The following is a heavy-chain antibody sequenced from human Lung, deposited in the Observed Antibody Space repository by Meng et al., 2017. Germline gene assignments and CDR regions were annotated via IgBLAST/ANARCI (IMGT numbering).Heavy chain of an antibody. CDR3: ARDLAWVLFDY. J-gene: IGHJ4*02. CDR2: IVSDGGIT. CDR1: GFNFGYYI. Sequence: VQLVESGECLVQPGGSLGVSSGASGFNFGYYIMHLVRQSPGKGLEWISRIVSDGGITTYADSVKGRFTVSRDNAKNTLYLQMNSLGADDTAVYYCARDLAWVLFDYWGQGALVTVSS. D-gene: IGHD3-3*01. V-gene: IGHV3-74*01.